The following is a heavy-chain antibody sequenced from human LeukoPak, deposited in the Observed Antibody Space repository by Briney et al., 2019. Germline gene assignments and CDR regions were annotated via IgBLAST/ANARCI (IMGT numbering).Heavy chain of an antibody. V-gene: IGHV4-4*02. CDR1: GGSITSSNW. CDR2: IFHSGTT. J-gene: IGHJ6*03. Sequence: SETLSLTCAVSGGSITSSNWWSWVRQPPGKGLEWIGRIFHSGTTDHNPSLKGRVTISVDKSKNQFSLKLSTVTAADTAVYYCARDRGSWSRAGYYYYMDVWGKGTTVTASS. D-gene: IGHD6-13*01. CDR3: ARDRGSWSRAGYYYYMDV.